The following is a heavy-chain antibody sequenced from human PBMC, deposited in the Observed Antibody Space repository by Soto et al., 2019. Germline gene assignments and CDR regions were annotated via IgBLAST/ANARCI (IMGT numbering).Heavy chain of an antibody. J-gene: IGHJ4*02. CDR3: AHSAGGYYDFWSGYLGHFDY. CDR2: IYWNDDK. CDR1: GFSLSTSGVG. Sequence: SGPTLVNPTQTLTLTCTFSGFSLSTSGVGVGWIRQPPGKALEWLALIYWNDDKRYSPSLKSRLTITKDTSKNQVVLTMTNMDPVDTATYYCAHSAGGYYDFWSGYLGHFDYWGQGTLVTVSS. V-gene: IGHV2-5*01. D-gene: IGHD3-3*01.